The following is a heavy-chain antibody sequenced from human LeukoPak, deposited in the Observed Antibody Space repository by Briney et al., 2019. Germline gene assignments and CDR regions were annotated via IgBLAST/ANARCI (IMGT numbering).Heavy chain of an antibody. Sequence: GRSLRLSCVASGFTFSSYAMHWVRQSPGKGLEWVAAISYDGSNKNYADSVKGRFTISRDNFKNTLYLQMNSLRAEDTAVYYCARGGYNWNDGSGYWGQGTLVTVSS. CDR1: GFTFSSYA. D-gene: IGHD1-1*01. J-gene: IGHJ4*02. CDR2: ISYDGSNK. CDR3: ARGGYNWNDGSGY. V-gene: IGHV3-30*04.